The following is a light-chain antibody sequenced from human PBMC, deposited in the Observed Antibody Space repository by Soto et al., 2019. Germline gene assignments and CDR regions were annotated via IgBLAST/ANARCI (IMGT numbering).Light chain of an antibody. V-gene: IGKV3-20*01. J-gene: IGKJ1*01. CDR2: AAS. Sequence: EIVLTQSTGTLSLSPGERANLFCRASQSLSSTYLAWYQQKPGQAPRPLIYAASSRATGIPDRFSGSGSGTDFTLTISGLEPEDFAVYYCQQYGSSPRTFGQGAKVDIK. CDR3: QQYGSSPRT. CDR1: QSLSSTY.